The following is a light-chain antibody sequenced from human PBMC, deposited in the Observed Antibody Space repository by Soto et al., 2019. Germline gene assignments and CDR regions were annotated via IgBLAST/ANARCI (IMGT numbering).Light chain of an antibody. Sequence: DIQMTQSPSSLSASVGDRVTITCQASQDIHQYLNWYQQKPGKPPNLLIYGASTLETGVPSRFSGRGSGTYFTFTISTLQPEDIATYYCQQHEDFPLTFGPGTTVYI. CDR1: QDIHQY. J-gene: IGKJ3*01. CDR3: QQHEDFPLT. CDR2: GAS. V-gene: IGKV1-33*01.